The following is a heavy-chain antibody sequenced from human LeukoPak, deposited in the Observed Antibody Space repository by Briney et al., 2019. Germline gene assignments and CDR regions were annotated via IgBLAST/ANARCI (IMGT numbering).Heavy chain of an antibody. V-gene: IGHV3-66*04. D-gene: IGHD1-26*01. CDR1: GFTVSSNH. CDR2: IYSGGTA. J-gene: IGHJ4*02. CDR3: ARPGIVGATAFDS. Sequence: GGSLRLSCAASGFTVSSNHMSWVRQAPGKGLEWMSVIYSGGTAYYADSVKGRFTISRDNSKNTLYLHMNSLRADDTAVYYCARPGIVGATAFDSWGQGTLVTVSS.